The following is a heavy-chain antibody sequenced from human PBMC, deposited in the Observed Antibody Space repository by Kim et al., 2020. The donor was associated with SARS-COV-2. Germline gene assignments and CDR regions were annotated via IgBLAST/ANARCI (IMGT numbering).Heavy chain of an antibody. J-gene: IGHJ4*01. CDR1: GYSFTSYW. Sequence: GESLKISCKGSGYSFTSYWIGLVRQMPGKGLEWMGIIYPGDSDTRYSPSFQGQVTISPDKSISTAYLQWSSLKASDTAMYYCATRMAVAGTRPDYWGHGTLVTVSS. CDR3: ATRMAVAGTRPDY. D-gene: IGHD6-19*01. V-gene: IGHV5-51*01. CDR2: IYPGDSDT.